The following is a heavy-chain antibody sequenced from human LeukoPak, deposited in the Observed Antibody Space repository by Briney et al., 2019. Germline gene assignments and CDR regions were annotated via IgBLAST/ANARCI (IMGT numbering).Heavy chain of an antibody. D-gene: IGHD6-19*01. Sequence: PSETLSLTCAVYGGSFSGYYWSWIRQPPGKGLEWIGEINHSGSTNYNPSLKSRVTISVDTSKNQFSLKLSSVTAADTAVYYCARDTVAGLYFDYWGQGTLVTVSS. J-gene: IGHJ4*02. CDR1: GGSFSGYY. CDR2: INHSGST. V-gene: IGHV4-34*01. CDR3: ARDTVAGLYFDY.